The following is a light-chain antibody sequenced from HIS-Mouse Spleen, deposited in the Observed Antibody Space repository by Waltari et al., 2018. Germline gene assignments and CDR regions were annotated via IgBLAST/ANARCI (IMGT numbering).Light chain of an antibody. CDR2: GAS. Sequence: EIVLTQSPGTLSLSPGERATLSCRASQSVSSSYLSWYQQQPGQAHRLLIYGASSRATVIPDWCSGSGSGTDFTLTISRLEPEDFAVYYCQQYGSSPRTFGQGTKLEIK. CDR3: QQYGSSPRT. CDR1: QSVSSSY. V-gene: IGKV3-20*01. J-gene: IGKJ2*01.